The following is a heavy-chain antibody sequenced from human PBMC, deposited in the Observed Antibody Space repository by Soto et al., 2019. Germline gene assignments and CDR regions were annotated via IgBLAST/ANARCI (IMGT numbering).Heavy chain of an antibody. Sequence: ASVKVSCKASGYIFINYYIHWVRQAPGQGLEWIGIINPNGGSTNYAQKFRGRVTMARDTSTSTVYLDLSSLRSDDTAVYYCATAYDSSGYELVYWGQGTLVTVSS. V-gene: IGHV1-46*01. CDR3: ATAYDSSGYELVY. CDR1: GYIFINYY. J-gene: IGHJ4*02. CDR2: INPNGGST. D-gene: IGHD3-22*01.